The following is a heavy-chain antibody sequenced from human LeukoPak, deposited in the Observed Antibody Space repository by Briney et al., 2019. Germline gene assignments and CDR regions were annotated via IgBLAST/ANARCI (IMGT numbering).Heavy chain of an antibody. Sequence: ASVKVSCKASGYTFTAYYIHWVRQAPGQGLEWMGWINPNSGDTNYAQKFQGRVTMTRDTSISTAYMELSSLIFDDTAVYYRAREGSCGGDCYNPTLWGQGTLVTVSS. CDR2: INPNSGDT. V-gene: IGHV1-2*02. J-gene: IGHJ4*02. CDR1: GYTFTAYY. CDR3: AREGSCGGDCYNPTL. D-gene: IGHD2-21*02.